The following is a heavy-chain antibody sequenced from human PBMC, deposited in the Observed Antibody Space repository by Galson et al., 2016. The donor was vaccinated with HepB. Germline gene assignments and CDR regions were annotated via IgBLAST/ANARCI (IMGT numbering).Heavy chain of an antibody. CDR1: GFTVTSNY. Sequence: SLRLSCAASGFTVTSNYMSWVRQAPGKGLQWVSIIYSGGSTYYADSVKGRFSISRDNSKNTVFLQMHRLRVDDTAVYYCARDPSLGRVYFDLWGRGTLVTVSS. J-gene: IGHJ2*01. V-gene: IGHV3-53*01. CDR3: ARDPSLGRVYFDL. CDR2: IYSGGST. D-gene: IGHD7-27*01.